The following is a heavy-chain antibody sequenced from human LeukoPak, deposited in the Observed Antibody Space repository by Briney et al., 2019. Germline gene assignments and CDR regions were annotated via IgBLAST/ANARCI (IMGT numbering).Heavy chain of an antibody. Sequence: SVKVSCKASGYTFTGYYMHWVRQAPGQGLEWMGGIIPIFGTANYAQKFQGRVTITADESTSTAYMELSSLRSEDTAVYYCARDPDDSSGYYRWGQGTLVTVSS. D-gene: IGHD3-22*01. V-gene: IGHV1-69*13. CDR2: IIPIFGTA. J-gene: IGHJ5*02. CDR1: GYTFTGYY. CDR3: ARDPDDSSGYYR.